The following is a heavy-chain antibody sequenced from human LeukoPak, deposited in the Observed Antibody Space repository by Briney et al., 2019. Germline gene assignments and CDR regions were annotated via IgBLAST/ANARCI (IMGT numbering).Heavy chain of an antibody. CDR2: INPSGGST. J-gene: IGHJ4*02. D-gene: IGHD3-22*01. Sequence: ASVKVSCKASGYTFTSYYMHWVRQAPGQGLEWMGIINPSGGSTSYAQKFQGRVTMTRDMSTSTVYMELSSLRSEDTAVYYCARAELSYYDSSGYLVYWGQGTLVTVSS. CDR1: GYTFTSYY. CDR3: ARAELSYYDSSGYLVY. V-gene: IGHV1-46*01.